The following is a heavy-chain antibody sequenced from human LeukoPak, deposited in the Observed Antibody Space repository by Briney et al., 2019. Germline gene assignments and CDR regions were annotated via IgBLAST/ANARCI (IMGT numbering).Heavy chain of an antibody. CDR1: GGSISSGGYY. J-gene: IGHJ6*02. CDR3: ARDRNDYVWGSYPNYYYYGIDV. Sequence: SPSETLSLTCTVSGGSISSGGYYWSWIRQHPGKGLEWIGYIYYSGSTYYNPSLKSRVTISVDTSKNQFSLKLSSVTAADTAVYYCARDRNDYVWGSYPNYYYYGIDVWGQGTTVTVSS. V-gene: IGHV4-31*03. CDR2: IYYSGST. D-gene: IGHD3-16*02.